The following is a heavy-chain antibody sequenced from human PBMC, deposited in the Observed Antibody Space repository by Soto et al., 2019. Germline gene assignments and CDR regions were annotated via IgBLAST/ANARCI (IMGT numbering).Heavy chain of an antibody. D-gene: IGHD4-17*01. CDR2: IIPIFGTA. V-gene: IGHV1-69*01. CDR1: EGTFSSYA. Sequence: QLQLVQSGAEVKKPGSSVKVSCKASEGTFSSYAISWVRQAPGQGLEWMGGIIPIFGTANYAQKFQGRVTITADESTSTAYMELSSLRSEDTAVYYCARGGGYYGDYGWYFDLWGRVTLVTVSS. J-gene: IGHJ2*01. CDR3: ARGGGYYGDYGWYFDL.